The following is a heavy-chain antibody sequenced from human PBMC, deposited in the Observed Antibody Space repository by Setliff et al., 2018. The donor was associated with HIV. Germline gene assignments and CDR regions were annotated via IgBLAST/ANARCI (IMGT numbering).Heavy chain of an antibody. V-gene: IGHV5-51*01. CDR2: IYPGDSDT. J-gene: IGHJ3*02. D-gene: IGHD3-10*01. Sequence: GESLKISCKGSGYSFTRYWIGWVRQMPGKGLEWMGIIYPGDSDTRYSPCFQGQVTISSDKSISTAYLQWSSLKASDTAMYYCARPPKSYGSGSDASGIWGQGTMVTVSS. CDR1: GYSFTRYW. CDR3: ARPPKSYGSGSDASGI.